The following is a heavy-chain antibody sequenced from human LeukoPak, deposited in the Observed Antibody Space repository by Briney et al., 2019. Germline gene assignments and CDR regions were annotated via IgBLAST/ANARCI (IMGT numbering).Heavy chain of an antibody. CDR3: AGIHDSSGFYYGAFDL. J-gene: IGHJ3*01. CDR1: TGSITNYY. V-gene: IGHV4-59*08. Sequence: SETLSLTCTVSTGSITNYYWNWIRQPPGKGLEWIGFVYYSGSTNNNPSLKSRVTISVDTSKSQFSLKLKSVTAADTAVYYCAGIHDSSGFYYGAFDLWGQGTTVSVSS. CDR2: VYYSGST. D-gene: IGHD6-19*01.